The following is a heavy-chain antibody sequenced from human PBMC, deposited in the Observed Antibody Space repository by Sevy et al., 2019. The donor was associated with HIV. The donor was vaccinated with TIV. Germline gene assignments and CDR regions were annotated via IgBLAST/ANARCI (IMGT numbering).Heavy chain of an antibody. CDR1: GGSISSSSYY. J-gene: IGHJ4*02. D-gene: IGHD2-15*01. V-gene: IGHV4-39*01. CDR3: ARVPRGYCSGGSCYG. Sequence: LETLSLTCTVSGGSISSSSYYWGWIRQPPGKGLELIGSIYYSGSTYYNPSLKSRVTISVDTSKNQFSLKLSSVTAADTAVYYCARVPRGYCSGGSCYGWGQGTLVTVSS. CDR2: IYYSGST.